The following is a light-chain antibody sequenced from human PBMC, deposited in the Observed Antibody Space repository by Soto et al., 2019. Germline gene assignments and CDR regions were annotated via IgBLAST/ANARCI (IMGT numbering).Light chain of an antibody. CDR1: SSDVGVYNY. J-gene: IGLJ1*01. CDR3: SSYISSTTFEV. CDR2: EVS. Sequence: QSALTQPASVSGSPGQSITISCTGASSDVGVYNYVSWYQQHPGKAPKLMIYEVSNRPSGVSNRFSGSKSGNTASLTISGLQAEDEADYYCSSYISSTTFEVFGTGTKVTVL. V-gene: IGLV2-14*01.